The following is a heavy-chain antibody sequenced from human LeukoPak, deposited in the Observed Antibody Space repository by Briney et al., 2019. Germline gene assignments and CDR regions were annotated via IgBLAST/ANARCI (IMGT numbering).Heavy chain of an antibody. J-gene: IGHJ4*02. CDR2: IWYDGSNK. CDR1: GFTFSSYG. D-gene: IGHD3-16*01. V-gene: IGHV3-33*06. CDR3: AKDSVGDGYFDY. Sequence: GGSLRLSCAASGFTFSSYGMHWVRQAPGKGLEWVAVIWYDGSNKYYADSVKGRFTISRDNSKNTLYLQMSSLRAEDTAVYYCAKDSVGDGYFDYWGQGTLVTVSS.